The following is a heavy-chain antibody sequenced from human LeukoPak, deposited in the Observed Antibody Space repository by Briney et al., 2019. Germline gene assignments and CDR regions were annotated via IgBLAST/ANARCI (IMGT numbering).Heavy chain of an antibody. CDR2: INPNSGGT. J-gene: IGHJ6*03. Sequence: ASVKVSCKASGYTFSSYGISWVRQAPGQGLEWMGWINPNSGGTNYAQKFQGRVTMTRDTSISTAYMELSRLRSDDTAVYYCARAPSWYYSMDVWGKGTTATVSS. CDR3: ARAPSWYYSMDV. CDR1: GYTFSSYG. V-gene: IGHV1-2*02.